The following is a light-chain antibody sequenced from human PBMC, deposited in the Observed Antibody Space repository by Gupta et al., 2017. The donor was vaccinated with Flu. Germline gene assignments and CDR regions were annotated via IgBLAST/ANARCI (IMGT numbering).Light chain of an antibody. CDR2: DDN. Sequence: GNNIETKSVHWYQQKPGQAPVLVVYDDNDRPSGIPDRFSGSNSGNPATLTITRVEVGDEADYYCQVWDRSSDQRVFGGGTKLTAL. V-gene: IGLV3-21*02. CDR1: NIETKS. J-gene: IGLJ2*01. CDR3: QVWDRSSDQRV.